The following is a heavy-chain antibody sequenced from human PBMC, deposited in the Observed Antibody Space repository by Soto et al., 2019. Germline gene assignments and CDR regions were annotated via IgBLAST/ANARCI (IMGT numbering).Heavy chain of an antibody. CDR3: ARLRGHHRDGY. D-gene: IGHD3-16*01. J-gene: IGHJ4*02. V-gene: IGHV1-2*02. Sequence: APGQGLEWMGWINPSGGSTNYAQKFQGRVTMTRDTSISTAYTELSRLRSDDTAVYYCARLRGHHRDGYCAQAPLVT. CDR2: INPSGGST.